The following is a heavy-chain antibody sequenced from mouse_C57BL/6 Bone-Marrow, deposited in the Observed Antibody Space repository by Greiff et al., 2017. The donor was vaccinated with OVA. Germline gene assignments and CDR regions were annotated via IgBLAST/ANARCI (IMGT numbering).Heavy chain of an antibody. Sequence: EVQLVESGGGLVQPGASLKLSCESNEYEFPSYDMSWVRQTPEKRLELVAAINSDGGSTYYPDTMEGRFTISRDNTKKTLYLQMSSLRSEDTALYYCAGHGVLYDLDYWGQGTSVTVSS. J-gene: IGHJ4*01. CDR1: EYEFPSYD. D-gene: IGHD1-1*02. V-gene: IGHV5-2*01. CDR3: AGHGVLYDLDY. CDR2: INSDGGST.